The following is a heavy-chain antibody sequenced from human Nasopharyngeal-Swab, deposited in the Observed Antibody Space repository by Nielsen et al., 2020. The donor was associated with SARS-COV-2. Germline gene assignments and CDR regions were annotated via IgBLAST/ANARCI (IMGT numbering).Heavy chain of an antibody. J-gene: IGHJ4*02. CDR1: GFIFSNNA. Sequence: GESLKISCAASGFIFSNNAMTWVRQAPGKGLEWVSTISGSGVATYYADPVKGRFTISRDNSKNTLHLQMNSLRVEDTAVYYCARDSDFWSGPLSNWGQGTLVTVSS. V-gene: IGHV3-23*01. CDR3: ARDSDFWSGPLSN. D-gene: IGHD3-3*01. CDR2: ISGSGVAT.